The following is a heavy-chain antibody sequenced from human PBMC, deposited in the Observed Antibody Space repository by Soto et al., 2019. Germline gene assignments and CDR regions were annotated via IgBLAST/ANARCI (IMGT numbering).Heavy chain of an antibody. CDR3: ASGGYSGYRDYYYGMDV. J-gene: IGHJ6*02. CDR1: GGSVSSGSNY. Sequence: SETLSLTCTVSGGSVSSGSNYRSWIRQPPGKGLEWIGYIYYSGSTNYNPSLKSRVTISVDTSKNQFSLKLSSVTAADTAVYYCASGGYSGYRDYYYGMDVWGQGTTVTVSS. V-gene: IGHV4-61*01. D-gene: IGHD5-12*01. CDR2: IYYSGST.